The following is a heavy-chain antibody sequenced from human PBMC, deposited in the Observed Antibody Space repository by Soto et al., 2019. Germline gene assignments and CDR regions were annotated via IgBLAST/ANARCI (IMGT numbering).Heavy chain of an antibody. V-gene: IGHV4-30-4*01. CDR1: GGSITTADHY. Sequence: ASETLSLTCSVSGGSITTADHYWSWLRQPPGKGLEWLGYVFYSGNTYYNPSLMGRISISVDTSKTQFSLELTSITAADAAVYFCARADQFLGAAGHFNFWGQGTPFPFSS. J-gene: IGHJ4*02. D-gene: IGHD3-3*01. CDR3: ARADQFLGAAGHFNF. CDR2: VFYSGNT.